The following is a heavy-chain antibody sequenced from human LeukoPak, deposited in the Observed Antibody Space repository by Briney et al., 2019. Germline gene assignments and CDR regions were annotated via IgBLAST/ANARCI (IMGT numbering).Heavy chain of an antibody. CDR3: ARGGSHTAGAFDI. CDR2: ISSDGSST. D-gene: IGHD1-26*01. J-gene: IGHJ3*02. V-gene: IGHV3-74*01. Sequence: PGGSLRLSCAASRFTFSCYCMHWVRQVPGKGLVWVSRISSDGSSTSYAGSVRGRFTISRDNAKNTLYLQMNSLRAEDTAVYYCARGGSHTAGAFDIWGQGTLVTVSS. CDR1: RFTFSCYC.